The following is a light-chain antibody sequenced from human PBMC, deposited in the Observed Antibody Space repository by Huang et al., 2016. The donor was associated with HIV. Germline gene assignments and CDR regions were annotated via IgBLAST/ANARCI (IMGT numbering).Light chain of an antibody. CDR1: QSVGNY. Sequence: IVLTQSPATLAWYPGERVTLSCRASQSVGNYIAWYQQTPGQSPKLLIDDTSKRATGTPVRFSGSGSGTDFTLTISSLESEDFAVYYCQQRSSGVTFGGGTKVQVK. J-gene: IGKJ4*01. V-gene: IGKV3-11*01. CDR3: QQRSSGVT. CDR2: DTS.